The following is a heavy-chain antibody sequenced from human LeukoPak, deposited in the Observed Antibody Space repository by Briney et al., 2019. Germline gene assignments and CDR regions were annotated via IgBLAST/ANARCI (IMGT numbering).Heavy chain of an antibody. CDR2: IYTSGST. Sequence: PSETPSLTCTVSGGSISSGSYYWSWIRQPAGKGLEWIERIYTSGSTNYNPSLKSRVTISVDTSKNRFSLKLSSVTAADTAVYYCTRVWFGELLRYNWFDPWGQGTLVTVSS. D-gene: IGHD3-10*01. CDR3: TRVWFGELLRYNWFDP. V-gene: IGHV4-61*02. CDR1: GGSISSGSYY. J-gene: IGHJ5*02.